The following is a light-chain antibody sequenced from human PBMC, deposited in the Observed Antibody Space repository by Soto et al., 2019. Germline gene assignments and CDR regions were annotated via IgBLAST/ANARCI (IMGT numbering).Light chain of an antibody. V-gene: IGLV2-14*03. CDR2: DVS. Sequence: QSALPQPASVSGSPGQAITISCTGTSSDVGAYNFVSWYQQHPRKVPKLMIFDVSSRPSGVSDRFSGSKSGNTASLTISGLQAEDEGDYYCSSYTSSSTHVFGSGTKLTVL. CDR3: SSYTSSSTHV. CDR1: SSDVGAYNF. J-gene: IGLJ1*01.